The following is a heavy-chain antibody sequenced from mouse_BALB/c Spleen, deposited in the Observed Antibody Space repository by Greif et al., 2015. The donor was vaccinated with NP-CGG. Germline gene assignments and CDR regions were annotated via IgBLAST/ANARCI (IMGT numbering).Heavy chain of an antibody. CDR3: ARGGGNYAYYFDY. Sequence: VQVVESGAELVRPGTSVKISCKASGYTFTNCWLGWVKQRPGHGLEWIGDIYPGGGYTNYNEKFKGKATLTADTSSSTAYMQLSSLTSEDSAVYFCARGGGNYAYYFDYWGQGTTLTVSS. CDR1: GYTFTNCW. CDR2: IYPGGGYT. V-gene: IGHV1-63*02. D-gene: IGHD2-1*01. J-gene: IGHJ2*01.